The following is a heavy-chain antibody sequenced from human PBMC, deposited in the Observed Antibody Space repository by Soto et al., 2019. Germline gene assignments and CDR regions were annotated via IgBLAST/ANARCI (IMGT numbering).Heavy chain of an antibody. V-gene: IGHV3-21*01. CDR1: GFTLGTHA. CDR3: ARDGNYHEF. CDR2: VSSSGSYV. D-gene: IGHD1-1*01. J-gene: IGHJ4*02. Sequence: EVQLVESGGGRVEPGGSLRLSCVASGFTLGTHAMVWVRQAPGKGLEWGSFVSSSGSYVYYEDSVEGRFTISRDDARNSVYLQMNSRRVEDTAVYFCARDGNYHEFWGQGTLVTVSS.